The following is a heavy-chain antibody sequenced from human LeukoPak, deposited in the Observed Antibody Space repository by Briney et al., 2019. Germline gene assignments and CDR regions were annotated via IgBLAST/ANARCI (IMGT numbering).Heavy chain of an antibody. V-gene: IGHV3-66*01. CDR1: GLTLSSNY. Sequence: GGSLRLSCAASGLTLSSNYMTWVRQATGKGLEWVSDIYTGGSTYYADSVKGRCILSRDNPKNTLYLQMFSLRAEDTAVYCCARRKVLSAYYYGMWVWGQETTVTVSS. CDR3: ARRKVLSAYYYGMWV. D-gene: IGHD3-16*01. J-gene: IGHJ6*01. CDR2: IYTGGST.